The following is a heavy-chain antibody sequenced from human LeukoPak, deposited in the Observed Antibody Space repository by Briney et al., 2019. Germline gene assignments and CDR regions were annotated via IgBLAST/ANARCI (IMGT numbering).Heavy chain of an antibody. Sequence: GGSLRLSCPASRFTFSSYSMNWVRQAPGKGLEWVSSISSSSSYIYYADSVKGRFTISRDNAKNSLYLQMNSLRAEDTAVYYCARVTTTYYYGSGPDAFDIWGQGTMVTVSS. D-gene: IGHD3-10*01. J-gene: IGHJ3*02. CDR1: RFTFSSYS. V-gene: IGHV3-21*01. CDR2: ISSSSSYI. CDR3: ARVTTTYYYGSGPDAFDI.